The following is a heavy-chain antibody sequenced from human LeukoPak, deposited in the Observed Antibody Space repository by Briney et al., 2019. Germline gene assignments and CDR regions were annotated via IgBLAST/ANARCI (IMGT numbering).Heavy chain of an antibody. D-gene: IGHD3-10*01. Sequence: SETLSLTCTVSGGSISSYYWSWIRQPPGKGLEWIGYIYYSGSTNYNPSLKSRVTISVDTSKNQFSLKLSSVTAADTAVYYCARGPVMVRGVMDYWGQGTLVTVSS. CDR1: GGSISSYY. J-gene: IGHJ4*02. V-gene: IGHV4-59*08. CDR3: ARGPVMVRGVMDY. CDR2: IYYSGST.